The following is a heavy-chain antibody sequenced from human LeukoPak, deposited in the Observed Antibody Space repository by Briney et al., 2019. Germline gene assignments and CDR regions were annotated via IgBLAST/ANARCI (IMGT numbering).Heavy chain of an antibody. CDR1: GFTFSSYS. V-gene: IGHV3-21*01. CDR3: AREPSSGWRDDLDY. Sequence: GGSLRLSCAASGFTFSSYSMNWVRQPPGKGLEWVSSISSSSSYIYYADSVKGRFTISRDNAKNSLYLQVNSLRAEDTAVYYCAREPSSGWRDDLDYWGQGTLVTVSS. CDR2: ISSSSSYI. D-gene: IGHD6-19*01. J-gene: IGHJ4*02.